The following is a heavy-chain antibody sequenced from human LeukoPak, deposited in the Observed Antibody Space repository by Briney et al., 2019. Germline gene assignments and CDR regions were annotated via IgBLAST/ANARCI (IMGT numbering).Heavy chain of an antibody. D-gene: IGHD6-13*01. V-gene: IGHV3-23*01. Sequence: GGSLRLSCAASGFTFSSYAMSWVRQAPGKGLEWVSAISGSGGSTYYADSVKGRFTISRDNSKNTLYLQMNSLRAEDTAVYYCTKDMESQLVPNASFDIWGQGTMVTVSS. CDR1: GFTFSSYA. CDR2: ISGSGGST. J-gene: IGHJ3*02. CDR3: TKDMESQLVPNASFDI.